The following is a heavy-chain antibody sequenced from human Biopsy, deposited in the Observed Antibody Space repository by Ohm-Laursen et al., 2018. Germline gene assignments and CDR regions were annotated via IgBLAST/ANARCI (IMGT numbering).Heavy chain of an antibody. D-gene: IGHD2-15*01. CDR3: ARAGRYCSGGGCYSWFDS. CDR2: IRDKANSYTT. CDR1: GFSFSDNY. V-gene: IGHV3-72*01. Sequence: SLRLSCSAFGFSFSDNYMDWVRQAPGKGLEWVGRIRDKANSYTTDYAASVKGRFTISRDDSKNSLYLQMNSLKTEDTALYYCARAGRYCSGGGCYSWFDSWGQGTQVTVSS. J-gene: IGHJ5*01.